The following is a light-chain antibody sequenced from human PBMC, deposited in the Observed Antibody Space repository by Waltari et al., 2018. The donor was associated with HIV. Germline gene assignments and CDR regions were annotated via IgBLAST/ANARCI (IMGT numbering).Light chain of an antibody. V-gene: IGKV3-15*01. J-gene: IGKJ4*01. CDR1: RNFNNN. CDR2: GAS. CDR3: QQYDKWPLT. Sequence: EIVMTQSPATLSVSPGERVTLSCRASRNFNNNLAWYQQKPGQAPRLLIYGASTRATGLPARFSGSGSGTEFTLTISSLQSEDFVVYYCQQYDKWPLTFGGGTKVEIK.